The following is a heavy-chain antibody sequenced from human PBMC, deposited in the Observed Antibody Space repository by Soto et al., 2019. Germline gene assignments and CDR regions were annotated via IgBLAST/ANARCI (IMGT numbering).Heavy chain of an antibody. CDR1: GYTFTDYY. Sequence: ASVKVSCKASGYTFTDYYIHWVRQAPGQGLEWMGWINPNSGGTNYAQKFQGWVTMTRDTSISTAYMELSRLRSDDTAVYYCARDLVYCGGDCYSHGMDVWGQGTTVTVSS. CDR3: ARDLVYCGGDCYSHGMDV. J-gene: IGHJ6*02. D-gene: IGHD2-21*02. V-gene: IGHV1-2*04. CDR2: INPNSGGT.